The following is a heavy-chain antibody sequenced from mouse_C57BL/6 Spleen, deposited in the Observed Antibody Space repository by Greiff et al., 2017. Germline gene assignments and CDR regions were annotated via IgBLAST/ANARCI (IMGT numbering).Heavy chain of an antibody. CDR2: IDPSDSYT. J-gene: IGHJ2*01. CDR1: GYTFTSYW. D-gene: IGHD2-3*01. CDR3: ARRGPYDGYDY. V-gene: IGHV1-50*01. Sequence: VQLQQPGAELVKPGASVKLSCKASGYTFTSYWMQWVKQRPGQGLEWIGEIDPSDSYTNYNQKFKCKATLTVDPSSSTAYMQLSSLTSEDSAVYYCARRGPYDGYDYWGQGTTLTVSS.